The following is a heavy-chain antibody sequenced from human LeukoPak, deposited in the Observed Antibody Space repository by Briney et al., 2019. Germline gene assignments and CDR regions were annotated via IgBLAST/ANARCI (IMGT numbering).Heavy chain of an antibody. J-gene: IGHJ5*02. V-gene: IGHV3-21*01. CDR2: ISSSSSYI. CDR3: ATSSSWTVNWFDP. CDR1: GFTFSSYG. D-gene: IGHD6-13*01. Sequence: TGGSLRLSCAASGFTFSSYGMHWVRQAPGKGLEWVSSISSSSSYIYYADSVKGRFTISRDNAKNSLYLQMNSLRAEDTAVYYCATSSSWTVNWFDPWGQGTLVTVSS.